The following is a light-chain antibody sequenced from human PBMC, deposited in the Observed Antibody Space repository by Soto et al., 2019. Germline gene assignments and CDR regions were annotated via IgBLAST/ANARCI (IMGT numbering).Light chain of an antibody. CDR2: EVS. CDR3: TSYTSSATGV. V-gene: IGLV2-14*01. Sequence: QSALTQTASESGSPGQSITISCTGTSSDVGGYKYVSWYQQHPGKTPKLLIYEVSNRPSGVSSRFSGSKSGNTASLTISGLQAEDEADYYCTSYTSSATGVFGGGTKLTVL. CDR1: SSDVGGYKY. J-gene: IGLJ2*01.